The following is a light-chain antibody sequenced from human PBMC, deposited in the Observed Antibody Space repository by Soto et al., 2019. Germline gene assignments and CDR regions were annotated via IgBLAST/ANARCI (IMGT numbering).Light chain of an antibody. CDR3: QQYGSSRPMGYT. V-gene: IGKV3-20*01. CDR1: QSVSSSY. CDR2: GAS. J-gene: IGKJ2*01. Sequence: EIVLTQSPGTLSLSPGERATLSCRASQSVSSSYLAWYQQKPGQAPRLLIYGASSRATGIPDRFSGSGSGTDFTLTISRLEPEDFAVYYCQQYGSSRPMGYTFGQGTKLEIK.